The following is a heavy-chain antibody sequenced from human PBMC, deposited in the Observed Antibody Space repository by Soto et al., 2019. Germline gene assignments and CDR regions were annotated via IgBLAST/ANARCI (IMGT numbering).Heavy chain of an antibody. Sequence: GGSLRLSCAASGFTFSSYTMNWVRQTPGKGLEWVSSISSGSNYIYYADSVKGRFSISRDNAKNSLYLQMNSLRDEDTAVYYCAKDYLGSSSGVDYWGQGTLVTVSS. CDR2: ISSGSNYI. V-gene: IGHV3-21*01. CDR3: AKDYLGSSSGVDY. CDR1: GFTFSSYT. D-gene: IGHD6-13*01. J-gene: IGHJ4*02.